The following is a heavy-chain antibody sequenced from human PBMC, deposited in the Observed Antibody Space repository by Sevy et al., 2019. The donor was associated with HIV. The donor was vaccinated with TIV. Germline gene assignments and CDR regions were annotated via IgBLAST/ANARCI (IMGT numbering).Heavy chain of an antibody. CDR3: AKGARGTLPAYYYYGMDV. CDR1: GYSFTSYW. V-gene: IGHV5-51*01. Sequence: GESLKISCKCSGYSFTSYWIVWVRQMPGRGLEWMGIIYPGDSDTIYSPSFKGQVTISVDKSSSTAYLQWSRLKASYTAIYYCAKGARGTLPAYYYYGMDVWGQGTTVTVSS. J-gene: IGHJ6*02. CDR2: IYPGDSDT.